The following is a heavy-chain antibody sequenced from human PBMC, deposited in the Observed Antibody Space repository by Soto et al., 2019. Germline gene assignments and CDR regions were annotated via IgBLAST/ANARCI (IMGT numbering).Heavy chain of an antibody. D-gene: IGHD3-10*01. CDR1: GFTFSSYA. J-gene: IGHJ4*02. CDR3: AKFSRSGTTYFDY. CDR2: ISGSGGST. V-gene: IGHV3-23*01. Sequence: EVQLLESGGGLVQPGGSLRLSCAGSGFTFSSYAMSWVRQAPGKGLEWVSAISGSGGSTYYADSVKGRFTISRDNSKNTLYLQMNSLRAEDTAVYYCAKFSRSGTTYFDYWGQGTLVTVSS.